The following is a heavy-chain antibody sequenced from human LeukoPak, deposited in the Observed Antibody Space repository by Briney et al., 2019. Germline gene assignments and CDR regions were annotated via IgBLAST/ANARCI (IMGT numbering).Heavy chain of an antibody. V-gene: IGHV1-69-2*01. J-gene: IGHJ3*02. CDR1: GYTFTDYY. Sequence: ASVKVSCKVSGYTFTDYYMYWVQQAPGKGLEWMGLVDPEDGETIYAEKFQGRVTITADTSTDTAYMELSSLRSEDTAVYYCATSRPGDPDAFDIWGQGTMVTVSS. CDR2: VDPEDGET. CDR3: ATSRPGDPDAFDI. D-gene: IGHD4-17*01.